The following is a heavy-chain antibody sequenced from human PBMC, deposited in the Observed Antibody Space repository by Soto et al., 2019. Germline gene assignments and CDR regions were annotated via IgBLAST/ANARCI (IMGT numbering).Heavy chain of an antibody. CDR1: GYTFTSHY. J-gene: IGHJ4*02. Sequence: QVQLIQSGTEVKKPGASVKISCQASGYTFTSHYLYWVRQAPGQGLEWMGIISPSVGTTSYAQKFQDRITMTRDTSTSTVYMEIRKLTSDDTAVYYCARGWGSGFDYFDYWGQGSLVTVSS. CDR3: ARGWGSGFDYFDY. CDR2: ISPSVGTT. D-gene: IGHD6-25*01. V-gene: IGHV1-46*03.